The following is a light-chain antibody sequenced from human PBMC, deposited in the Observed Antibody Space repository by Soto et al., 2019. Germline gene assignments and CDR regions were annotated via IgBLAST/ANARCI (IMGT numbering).Light chain of an antibody. CDR2: GTS. CDR1: QSVSSSS. J-gene: IGKJ4*01. CDR3: QQYGSSPLT. Sequence: EIVLTQSPGTLPLSPGERATLSCRASQSVSSSSLAWYQQKPGQAPRLLIYGTSSRATGIPARFSGSGSGTDLTLTISRLEPEDFAVYYCQQYGSSPLTFGGGTKVEIK. V-gene: IGKV3-20*01.